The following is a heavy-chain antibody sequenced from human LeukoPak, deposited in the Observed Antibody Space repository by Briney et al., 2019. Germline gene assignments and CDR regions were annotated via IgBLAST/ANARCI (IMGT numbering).Heavy chain of an antibody. Sequence: PSQTLSLTCTVSVGSISSGGYYWSWIRQHPGKGLECIGYIYYSGSTYYNPSLKSRVTISVDTSKNQFSLKLSSVTAADTAVYYCATSQTRVGAADSWGQGTLVTVSS. J-gene: IGHJ4*02. CDR3: ATSQTRVGAADS. D-gene: IGHD1-26*01. V-gene: IGHV4-31*03. CDR1: VGSISSGGYY. CDR2: IYYSGST.